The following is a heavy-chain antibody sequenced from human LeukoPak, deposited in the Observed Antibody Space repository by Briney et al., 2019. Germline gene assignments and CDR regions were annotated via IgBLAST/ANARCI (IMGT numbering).Heavy chain of an antibody. Sequence: ASVKVSCKASGYTFTSYDINWVRQATGQGLEWMGWMNPNSGNTGYAQKFQGRVTMTRNTSISTAYMELSSLRSEDTAVYYCARGRTLGYCSSTSCYREDWFDPWGQGTLVTVSS. CDR2: MNPNSGNT. V-gene: IGHV1-8*01. CDR1: GYTFTSYD. J-gene: IGHJ5*02. D-gene: IGHD2-2*02. CDR3: ARGRTLGYCSSTSCYREDWFDP.